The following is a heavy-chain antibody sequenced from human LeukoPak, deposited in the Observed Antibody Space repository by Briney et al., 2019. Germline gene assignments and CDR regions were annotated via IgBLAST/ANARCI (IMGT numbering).Heavy chain of an antibody. CDR3: ARDNSVRDEAWWFNP. CDR2: ISPSGGST. Sequence: ASVTVSCKAFGYTFTSNYMHWVRQAPGQGPEWMGVISPSGGSTTYAQKFQGRVTLTRDMSTSTDYLELSSLRSEDTAVYYCARDNSVRDEAWWFNPWGQGTLVAVSS. CDR1: GYTFTSNY. J-gene: IGHJ5*02. D-gene: IGHD5-24*01. V-gene: IGHV1-46*01.